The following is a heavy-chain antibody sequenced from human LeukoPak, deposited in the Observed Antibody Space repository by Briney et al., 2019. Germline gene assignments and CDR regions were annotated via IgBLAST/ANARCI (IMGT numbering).Heavy chain of an antibody. CDR3: ARAWSGSIDN. V-gene: IGHV3-48*02. Sequence: QPGGSLRLSCAASGFTFSSYSMNWVRQAPGKGLEWVSYISSGSSTIYYADSVKGRFTISRDNAKNSLYLQMNSLRYEDTAVFYCARAWSGSIDNWGQGTLVTVSS. CDR2: ISSGSSTI. D-gene: IGHD1-14*01. J-gene: IGHJ4*02. CDR1: GFTFSSYS.